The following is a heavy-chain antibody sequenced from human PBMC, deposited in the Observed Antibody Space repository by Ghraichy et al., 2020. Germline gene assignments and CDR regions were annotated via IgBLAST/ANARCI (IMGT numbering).Heavy chain of an antibody. V-gene: IGHV4-34*01. CDR3: ARGRMVRGVTRDFDY. CDR2: INHSGST. J-gene: IGHJ4*02. CDR1: GGSFSGYY. D-gene: IGHD3-10*01. Sequence: SETLSLTCAVYGGSFSGYYWSWIRQPPGKGLEWIGEINHSGSTNYNPSLKSRVTISVDTSKNQFSLKLSSVTAADTAVYYCARGRMVRGVTRDFDYWGQGTLVTVSS.